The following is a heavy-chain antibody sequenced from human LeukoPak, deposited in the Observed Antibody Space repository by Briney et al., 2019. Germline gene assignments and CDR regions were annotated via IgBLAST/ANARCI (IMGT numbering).Heavy chain of an antibody. CDR3: ARVRGTYYMDV. CDR2: IKQDGSEK. D-gene: IGHD3-10*01. J-gene: IGHJ6*02. Sequence: GGSLRLSCAASGFTFSSFWMTWVREATGKGLEWVANIKQDGSEKYYVDSVKGRFTISRDNAKNSLYLQMNSLRADDTAVYYCARVRGTYYMDVWGQGTTVTVSS. CDR1: GFTFSSFW. V-gene: IGHV3-7*05.